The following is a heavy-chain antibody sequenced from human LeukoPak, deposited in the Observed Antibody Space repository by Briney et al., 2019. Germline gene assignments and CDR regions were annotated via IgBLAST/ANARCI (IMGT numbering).Heavy chain of an antibody. J-gene: IGHJ4*02. V-gene: IGHV1-58*01. Sequence: SMNVSCKGPGFTFTSSAVQWVRQARGQRLEWIGWIVVGSGNTNYAQKFQERVTITRDMSTSTAYMELSSLRSEDTAVYYCAADVPGNSSTWSLLWGQGTLVTVSS. CDR1: GFTFTSSA. CDR2: IVVGSGNT. D-gene: IGHD6-19*01. CDR3: AADVPGNSSTWSLL.